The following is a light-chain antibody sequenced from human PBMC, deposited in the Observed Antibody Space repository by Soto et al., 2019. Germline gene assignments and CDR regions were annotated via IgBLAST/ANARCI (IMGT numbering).Light chain of an antibody. Sequence: DIQMTQSPSSLSASVGDRVTITCRTSQSISTYLNWYQHKPGKAPNLLIYAASSLQRGVPSRCSGSGSGTDFTLTISSLQPEDFATYYCQQSYSTPFTFGPGTKVDIK. CDR1: QSISTY. V-gene: IGKV1-39*01. CDR3: QQSYSTPFT. J-gene: IGKJ3*01. CDR2: AAS.